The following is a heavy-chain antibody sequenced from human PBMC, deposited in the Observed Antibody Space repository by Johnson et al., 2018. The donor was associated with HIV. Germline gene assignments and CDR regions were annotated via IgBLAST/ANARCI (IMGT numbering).Heavy chain of an antibody. CDR3: ARDSGNDALDI. V-gene: IGHV3-66*02. CDR2: IYSSDIT. Sequence: VQLVESGGGLVQPGGSLRLSCAASGFTVSSNYMSWVRQAPGKGLEWVSIIYSSDITYYADSVKGRFTLSIDMSKSTLYLQMNSLRTEDTTVYYCARDSGNDALDIWGQGTMVTVSS. D-gene: IGHD4-23*01. J-gene: IGHJ3*02. CDR1: GFTVSSNY.